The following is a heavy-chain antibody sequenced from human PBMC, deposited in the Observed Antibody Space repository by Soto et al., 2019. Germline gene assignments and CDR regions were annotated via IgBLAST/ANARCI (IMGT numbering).Heavy chain of an antibody. CDR3: ARGRGSSGHQHY. V-gene: IGHV1-69*02. CDR1: GGTFSSYT. D-gene: IGHD6-19*01. J-gene: IGHJ4*02. Sequence: ASVKVSCKASGGTFSSYTISWVRQAPGQGLEWMGRIIPILGIANYAQKFQGRVTITADKSTSTAYMELSSLRSEDTAVYYCARGRGSSGHQHYWGQGTLVTVSS. CDR2: IIPILGIA.